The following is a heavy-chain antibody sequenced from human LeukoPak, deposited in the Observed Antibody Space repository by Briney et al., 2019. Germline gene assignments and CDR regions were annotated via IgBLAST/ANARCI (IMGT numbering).Heavy chain of an antibody. D-gene: IGHD2/OR15-2a*01. V-gene: IGHV3-33*06. CDR3: AKDVGTTSLYNWFDP. CDR2: TSYDGSNI. J-gene: IGHJ5*02. CDR1: GFTFSNNG. Sequence: PGGSLRLSCAASGFTFSNNGMHWVRQAPGKGLEWVAVTSYDGSNIFYVDSVKGRFTILRDNSKNTLYLDMNSLRAEDTAVYYCAKDVGTTSLYNWFDPWGQGTLVTVSS.